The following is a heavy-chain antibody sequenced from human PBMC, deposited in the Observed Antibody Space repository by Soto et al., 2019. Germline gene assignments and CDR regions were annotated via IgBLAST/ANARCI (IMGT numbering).Heavy chain of an antibody. J-gene: IGHJ6*02. CDR2: IIPILGIA. CDR3: ARNMSSSGTYGMDV. Sequence: QVQLVQSGAEVKKPGSSVKVSCKASGGTFSSYTISWVRQAPGQGLGWMGRIIPILGIANYAQKFQGRVMITADKSTSTAYIELSSLRSEDTAVYYCARNMSSSGTYGMDVWGQGTTVTASS. V-gene: IGHV1-69*02. CDR1: GGTFSSYT. D-gene: IGHD6-19*01.